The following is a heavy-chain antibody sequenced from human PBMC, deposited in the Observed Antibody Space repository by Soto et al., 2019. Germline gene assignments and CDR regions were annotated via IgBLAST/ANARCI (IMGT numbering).Heavy chain of an antibody. D-gene: IGHD2-2*01. V-gene: IGHV4-59*08. J-gene: IGHJ4*02. CDR2: VHNSGST. CDR3: ARHGGVVPAAPVDY. CDR1: GGSISSSY. Sequence: SETLSLTCTVSGGSISSSYWSWIRQPPGEGLKWIGYVHNSGSTNYNPSLQSRVTISLDTSKNQFSLKLNSVTAADTAMYYCARHGGVVPAAPVDYWGQGILVTVSS.